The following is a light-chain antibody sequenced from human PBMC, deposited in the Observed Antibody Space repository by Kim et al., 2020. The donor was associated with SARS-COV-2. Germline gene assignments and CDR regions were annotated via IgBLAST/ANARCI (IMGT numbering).Light chain of an antibody. Sequence: QSVLTQPPSMSGTPGQRVTISCSGTSSNIGSNPVNWYQQLPGSSPKLLIFSNNQRPSAVPDRVSGSKSGTSASLAISGLQSEDEATYYCAAWDDSLNGRVFGGGTKLAVL. V-gene: IGLV1-44*01. CDR3: AAWDDSLNGRV. J-gene: IGLJ3*02. CDR1: SSNIGSNP. CDR2: SNN.